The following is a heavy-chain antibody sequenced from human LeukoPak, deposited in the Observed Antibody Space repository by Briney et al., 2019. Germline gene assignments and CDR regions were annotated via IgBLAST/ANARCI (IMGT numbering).Heavy chain of an antibody. Sequence: GRSLRLSCAASGFTFSSYGMHWVRQAPGKGLEWVAAIWYDGSNKYYVYSQKRRVTISRDNSKNTMYLQMNSLRAEDTAVYYCATDYVWGSYDSFSGVDYWGQGTLVTVSS. CDR3: ATDYVWGSYDSFSGVDY. V-gene: IGHV3-33*01. CDR1: GFTFSSYG. D-gene: IGHD3-16*01. CDR2: IWYDGSNK. J-gene: IGHJ4*02.